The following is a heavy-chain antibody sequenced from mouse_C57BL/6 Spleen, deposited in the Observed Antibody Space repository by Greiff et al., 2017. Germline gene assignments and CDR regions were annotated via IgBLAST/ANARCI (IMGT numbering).Heavy chain of an antibody. J-gene: IGHJ4*01. Sequence: EVMLVESGPELVKPGASVKIPCKASGYTFTDYNMDWVKQSHGKSLEWIGDINPNNGGTIYNQKFKGKATLTVDKSSSTAYMELRSLTSEDTAVYYCARQGSKGETYAMDYWGQGTSVTVSS. V-gene: IGHV1-18*01. CDR2: INPNNGGT. CDR3: ARQGSKGETYAMDY. CDR1: GYTFTDYN. D-gene: IGHD1-1*01.